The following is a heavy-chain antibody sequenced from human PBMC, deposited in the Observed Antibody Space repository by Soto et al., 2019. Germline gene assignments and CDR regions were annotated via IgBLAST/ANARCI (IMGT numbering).Heavy chain of an antibody. V-gene: IGHV3-9*01. CDR2: ISWNSGSI. CDR1: GFTFDDYA. D-gene: IGHD3-9*01. J-gene: IGHJ4*02. Sequence: EVQLVESGGGLVQPGRSLRLSCAASGFTFDDYAMHWVRQAPGKGLEWVSGISWNSGSICYADSVKGRFTISRDNAKNSLYLQMNSLRAEDTALYYCAKDMSRYFDWFRFDYWGQGTLVTVSS. CDR3: AKDMSRYFDWFRFDY.